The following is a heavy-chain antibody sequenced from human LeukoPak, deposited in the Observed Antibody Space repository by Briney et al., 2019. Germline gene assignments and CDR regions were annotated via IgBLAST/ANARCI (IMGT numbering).Heavy chain of an antibody. CDR3: AIPYYDFWSGYPFGMDV. J-gene: IGHJ6*02. Sequence: GGSLRHSCAASGFTFSSYAMSWVRQAPGKGLEWVSAISGSGGSTYYADSVKGRFTISRDNSKNTLYLQMNSLRAEDTAVYYCAIPYYDFWSGYPFGMDVWGQGTTVTVSS. CDR1: GFTFSSYA. D-gene: IGHD3-3*01. V-gene: IGHV3-23*01. CDR2: ISGSGGST.